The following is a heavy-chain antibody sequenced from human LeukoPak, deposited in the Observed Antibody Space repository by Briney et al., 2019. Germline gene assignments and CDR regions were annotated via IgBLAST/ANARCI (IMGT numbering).Heavy chain of an antibody. J-gene: IGHJ6*03. CDR3: ARSHDSSGYYFVDYYYMDV. V-gene: IGHV3-21*01. CDR1: RFTFSSYS. Sequence: GGSLRLSCAASRFTFSSYSMNWVRQAPGKGLEWVSSISSSSSYIYYADSVKGRFTISRDNAKNSLYLQMNSLRAEDTAVYYCARSHDSSGYYFVDYYYMDVWGKGTTVTVSS. CDR2: ISSSSSYI. D-gene: IGHD3-22*01.